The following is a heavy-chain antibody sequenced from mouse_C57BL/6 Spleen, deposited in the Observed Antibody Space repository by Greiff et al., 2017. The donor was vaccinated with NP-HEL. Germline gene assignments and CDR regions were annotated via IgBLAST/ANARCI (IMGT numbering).Heavy chain of an antibody. CDR3: ARVYYYGSSYAMDY. Sequence: QVQLQQSGPELVKPGASVKISFKASAYAFSSSWMNWVKQRPGKGLEWIGRIYPGDGDTNYNGKFKGKATLTADKSSSTAYMQLSSLTSEDSAVYFCARVYYYGSSYAMDYWGQGTSVTVSS. V-gene: IGHV1-82*01. CDR2: IYPGDGDT. CDR1: AYAFSSSW. D-gene: IGHD1-1*01. J-gene: IGHJ4*01.